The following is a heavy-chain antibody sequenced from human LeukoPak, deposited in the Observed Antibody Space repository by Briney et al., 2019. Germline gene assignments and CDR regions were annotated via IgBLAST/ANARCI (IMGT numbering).Heavy chain of an antibody. Sequence: GGSLRLSCAASGFSFSTSWMAWVRQAPVKGLQWVGNINPDESHTDYIDSVKGRFTMSRDNAENSLFLQVHSLRAEDTAVYYCARDLPPPTQDYYYGMDVWGQGTTVTDSS. J-gene: IGHJ6*02. V-gene: IGHV3-7*01. CDR2: INPDESHT. CDR3: ARDLPPPTQDYYYGMDV. CDR1: GFSFSTSW.